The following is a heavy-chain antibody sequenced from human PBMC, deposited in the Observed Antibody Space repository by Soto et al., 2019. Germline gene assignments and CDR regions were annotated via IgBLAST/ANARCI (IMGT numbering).Heavy chain of an antibody. D-gene: IGHD4-4*01. Sequence: QVQLVESGGGVVQPGRSLRLSCAASGFTFSSYGMHWVRQAPGKGLEWVTLISSDGNKKYYGDSVQGRFTISRDNSKNTLYLEMDSLRPEDTAIYYCAKDQRGSNYGYFQYWSQGTLVTVSS. V-gene: IGHV3-30*18. CDR2: ISSDGNKK. CDR1: GFTFSSYG. J-gene: IGHJ1*01. CDR3: AKDQRGSNYGYFQY.